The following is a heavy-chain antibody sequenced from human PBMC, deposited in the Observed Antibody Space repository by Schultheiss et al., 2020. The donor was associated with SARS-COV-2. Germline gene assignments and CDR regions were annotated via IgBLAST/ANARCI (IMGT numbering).Heavy chain of an antibody. CDR2: ISGSGGST. V-gene: IGHV3-23*01. CDR1: GFTVSSNY. Sequence: GGSLRLSCAASGFTVSSNYMSWVRQAPGKGLEWVSAISGSGGSTYYADSVKGRFTISRDNSKNTLYLQMNSLRAEDTAVYYCAKEIAARRPGNFDYWGQGTLVTFSS. J-gene: IGHJ4*02. D-gene: IGHD6-6*01. CDR3: AKEIAARRPGNFDY.